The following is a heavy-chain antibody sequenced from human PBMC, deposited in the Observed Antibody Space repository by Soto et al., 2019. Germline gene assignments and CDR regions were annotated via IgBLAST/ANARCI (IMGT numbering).Heavy chain of an antibody. CDR1: GYTFTSYA. CDR2: INAGNGNT. D-gene: IGHD6-13*01. CDR3: ARDLAGGAADYYYYGMDV. V-gene: IGHV1-3*01. Sequence: ASVKVSCKASGYTFTSYAMHWVRQAPGQRLEWMGWINAGNGNTKYSQKFQGRVTITTDKSTSTAYMELSSLRSEDTAVYYCARDLAGGAADYYYYGMDVWGQGTTVTVSS. J-gene: IGHJ6*02.